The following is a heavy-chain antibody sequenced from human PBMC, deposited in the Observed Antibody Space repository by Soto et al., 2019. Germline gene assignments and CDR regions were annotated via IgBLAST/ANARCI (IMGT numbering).Heavy chain of an antibody. V-gene: IGHV1-3*01. J-gene: IGHJ5*02. CDR3: ARVKSSGWSRWFDP. Sequence: QVQLLQSGAEVKKPGASVKVSCKASGYTFTSYAMHWVRQAPGQRLEWMGWINAGNGNTKYSQKFQGRVTITRDTSASTAYMELSSLRSEDTAVYYCARVKSSGWSRWFDPRGQGTLVTVSS. CDR2: INAGNGNT. D-gene: IGHD6-19*01. CDR1: GYTFTSYA.